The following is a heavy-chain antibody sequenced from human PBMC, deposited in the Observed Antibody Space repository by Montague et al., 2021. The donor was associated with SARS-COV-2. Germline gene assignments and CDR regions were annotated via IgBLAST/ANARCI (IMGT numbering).Heavy chain of an antibody. CDR2: ISYDGSNK. CDR1: GFTFSSYA. Sequence: SLRLSCAASGFTFSSYAMHWVRQAPGKGLEWVAVISYDGSNKYYSDSFNVRFTISRDNSKNTLYLQMNSLRAEDTAVYYCARSAWGGYRDAFDIWGQGTMVTVSS. D-gene: IGHD3-16*02. V-gene: IGHV3-30-3*01. CDR3: ARSAWGGYRDAFDI. J-gene: IGHJ3*02.